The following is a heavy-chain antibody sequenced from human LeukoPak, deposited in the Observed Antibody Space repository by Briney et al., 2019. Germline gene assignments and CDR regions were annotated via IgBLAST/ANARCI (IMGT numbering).Heavy chain of an antibody. CDR3: ARHSYDYVWGSYRYSGTSGYFDY. V-gene: IGHV4-34*01. CDR1: GGSFSGYY. D-gene: IGHD3-16*02. Sequence: SETLSLTCAVYGGSFSGYYWSWLRQPPGKGLGWIGEINHSGSTNYNPSLKSRVTISVDTSKNQFSLKLSSVTAADTAVYYCARHSYDYVWGSYRYSGTSGYFDYWGQGTLVTVSS. CDR2: INHSGST. J-gene: IGHJ4*02.